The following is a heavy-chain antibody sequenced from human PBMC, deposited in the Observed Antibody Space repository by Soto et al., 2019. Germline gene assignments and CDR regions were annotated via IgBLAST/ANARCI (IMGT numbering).Heavy chain of an antibody. CDR1: GGSFSGYY. CDR3: ARRRGYSYGYSGY. D-gene: IGHD5-18*01. Sequence: QVQLQQWGAGLLKPSETLSLTCAVYGGSFSGYYWSWIRQPPGKGLEWIGEINHSGSTNYNPSLKSRVTISADTSKNQFSLKLSSVTAADTAVYYCARRRGYSYGYSGYWGQGTLVTVSS. CDR2: INHSGST. J-gene: IGHJ4*02. V-gene: IGHV4-34*01.